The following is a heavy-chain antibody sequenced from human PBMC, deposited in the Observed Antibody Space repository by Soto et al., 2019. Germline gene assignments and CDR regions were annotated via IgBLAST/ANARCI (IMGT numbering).Heavy chain of an antibody. J-gene: IGHJ4*02. CDR1: GGSISNFY. CDR3: ARAPMVLSRSYFDS. D-gene: IGHD2-8*01. V-gene: IGHV4-59*01. CDR2: ISYSGNT. Sequence: SETLSLTFTGSGGSISNFYWSWIRQPPGKGLEWIGYISYSGNTNYNPSLKSRVSISVDTSKNQLSLNLTSVTAADTAVYYCARAPMVLSRSYFDSWGQGTPVTVSA.